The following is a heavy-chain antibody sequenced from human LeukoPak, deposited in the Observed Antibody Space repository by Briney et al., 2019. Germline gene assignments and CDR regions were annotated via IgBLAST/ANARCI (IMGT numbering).Heavy chain of an antibody. CDR1: GFTFSSYA. J-gene: IGHJ6*02. V-gene: IGHV3-30-3*01. Sequence: GGSLRLSCAASGFTFSSYAMHWVRQAPGKELEWVAVISYDGSNKYYADSVKGRFTISRDNSKNTLYLQMNSLRAEDTAVYYCARDGDRCGGDCYWSYYYYGMDVWGQGTTVTVSS. CDR3: ARDGDRCGGDCYWSYYYYGMDV. D-gene: IGHD2-21*02. CDR2: ISYDGSNK.